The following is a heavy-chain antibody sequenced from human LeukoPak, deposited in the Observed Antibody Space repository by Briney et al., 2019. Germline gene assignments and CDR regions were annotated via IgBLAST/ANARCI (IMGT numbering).Heavy chain of an antibody. D-gene: IGHD6-6*01. CDR2: FDPEDGET. J-gene: IGHJ4*02. Sequence: ASAKVSCKVSGYTLTELSMHWVRQAPGKGLEWMGGFDPEDGETIYAQKFQGRVTMTEDTSTDTAYMELSSLRSEDTAVYYCATIGMPTSIAARPSYFDYWGQGTLVTVSS. CDR3: ATIGMPTSIAARPSYFDY. CDR1: GYTLTELS. V-gene: IGHV1-24*01.